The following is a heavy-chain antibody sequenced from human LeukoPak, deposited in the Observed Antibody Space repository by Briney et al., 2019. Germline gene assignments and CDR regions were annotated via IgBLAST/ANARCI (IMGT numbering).Heavy chain of an antibody. CDR3: ARDSGSSSYYWFDS. D-gene: IGHD3-22*01. Sequence: PGGSLRLSCAASGFTFSSYWMSWVRQAPGKGLEWVANIKQDGSEKYYVDSVKGRFTISRDNAKNSLYLQMNSLRAEDTAVYYCARDSGSSSYYWFDSWGQGILVTVSS. CDR1: GFTFSSYW. V-gene: IGHV3-7*01. J-gene: IGHJ5*01. CDR2: IKQDGSEK.